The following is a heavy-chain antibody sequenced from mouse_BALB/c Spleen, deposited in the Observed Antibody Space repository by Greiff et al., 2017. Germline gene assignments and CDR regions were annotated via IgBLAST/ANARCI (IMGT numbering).Heavy chain of an antibody. V-gene: IGHV14-1*02. D-gene: IGHD1-1*02. CDR3: ARDYGASWFAY. Sequence: EVKLQQPGSELVRPGASVKLSCKASGYTFTSYWMHWVKQRPEQGLEWIGRIDPANGNTKYDPKFQGKATITADTSSNTAYLQLSSLTSEDTAVYYCARDYGASWFAYWGQGTLVTVSA. J-gene: IGHJ3*01. CDR1: GYTFTSYW. CDR2: IDPANGNT.